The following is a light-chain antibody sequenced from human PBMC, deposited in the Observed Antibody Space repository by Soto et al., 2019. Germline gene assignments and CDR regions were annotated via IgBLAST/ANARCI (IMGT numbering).Light chain of an antibody. CDR3: QHRSNWPLT. J-gene: IGKJ4*01. V-gene: IGKV3-11*01. CDR1: QSVSRY. Sequence: EIVLTQSPATLYLSPGERATLSCRASQSVSRYLAWFQQKPGQAPRLLIYDASNRATGIPARFSGSGSGTDFTLTISSLEPEDFAIYYCQHRSNWPLTFGGGTKVEIK. CDR2: DAS.